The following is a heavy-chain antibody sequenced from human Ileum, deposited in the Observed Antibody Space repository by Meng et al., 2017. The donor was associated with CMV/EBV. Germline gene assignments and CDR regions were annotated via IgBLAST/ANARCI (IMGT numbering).Heavy chain of an antibody. CDR1: GFTFSSYE. D-gene: IGHD1-26*01. CDR3: ARIVSY. Sequence: GESLKISCAASGFTFSSYEMNWVRQAPEKGLEWVSYISGSGSTKYYADSVKGRFTVSRDNAENSLYLQMDSLRAEDTAVYYCARIVSYWGQGTRVTVSS. CDR2: ISGSGSTK. V-gene: IGHV3-48*03. J-gene: IGHJ4*02.